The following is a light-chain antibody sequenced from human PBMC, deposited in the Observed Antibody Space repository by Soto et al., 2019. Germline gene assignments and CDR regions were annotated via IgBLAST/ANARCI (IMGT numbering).Light chain of an antibody. V-gene: IGKV1-12*01. J-gene: IGKJ5*01. Sequence: DIQMTQSPSSVSASVGDRVTTTCRASQDISNWLAWYQQKPGKAPKLLIYVASSLQSGAPSRFSCSASGTAFTLTISSLQPEDFATYYCQQAHSFPLPFGQGTRLEIK. CDR3: QQAHSFPLP. CDR1: QDISNW. CDR2: VAS.